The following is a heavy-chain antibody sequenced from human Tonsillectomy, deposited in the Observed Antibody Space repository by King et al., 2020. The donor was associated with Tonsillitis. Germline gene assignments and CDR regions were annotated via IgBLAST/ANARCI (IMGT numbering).Heavy chain of an antibody. D-gene: IGHD2-8*02. Sequence: VQLVESGGGVVQPGRSLRLSCAASGFTFSSYAMHWVRQAPGKGLEWVAVISYDGSNKYYADSVKGRFTISRDNSKNTLYLQMNSLRAEDTAVYYCARDQGPPLVANYYFDYWGQGTLVTVSS. CDR1: GFTFSSYA. CDR2: ISYDGSNK. J-gene: IGHJ4*02. V-gene: IGHV3-30-3*01. CDR3: ARDQGPPLVANYYFDY.